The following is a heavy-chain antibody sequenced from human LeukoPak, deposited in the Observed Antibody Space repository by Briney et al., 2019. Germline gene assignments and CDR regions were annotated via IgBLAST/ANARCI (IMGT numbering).Heavy chain of an antibody. CDR2: ISAYNGNT. D-gene: IGHD4-17*01. CDR1: GYTFTSYG. CDR3: ARAPLYGDLSH. Sequence: GASVTVSCKAAGYTFTSYGISWLRQAPAQGLEWMGWISAYNGNTNYAQKLQGRVTMTTDTSTSTAYMELRSLRSDDTAGYYCARAPLYGDLSHWGQGTLVTVSS. J-gene: IGHJ4*02. V-gene: IGHV1-18*01.